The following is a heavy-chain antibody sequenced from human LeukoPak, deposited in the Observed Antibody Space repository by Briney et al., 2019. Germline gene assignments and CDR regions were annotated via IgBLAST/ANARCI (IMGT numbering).Heavy chain of an antibody. J-gene: IGHJ6*03. Sequence: GASVKVSCKVSGYTLTELSMHWVRQAPGKGLEWMGGFDPEDGETIYAQKFQGRVTMTEDTSTDTAYMELSSLRSEDTAVYYCATDSGSGDYYYYMDVWGKGTTVTVSS. CDR1: GYTLTELS. CDR2: FDPEDGET. V-gene: IGHV1-24*01. CDR3: ATDSGSGDYYYYMDV. D-gene: IGHD2-15*01.